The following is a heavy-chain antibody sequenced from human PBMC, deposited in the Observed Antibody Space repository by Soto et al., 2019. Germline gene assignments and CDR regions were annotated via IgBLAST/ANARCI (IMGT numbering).Heavy chain of an antibody. J-gene: IGHJ6*01. CDR2: VGWNGGDI. D-gene: IGHD2-2*01. Sequence: VQLVESGGGLVQPGGSLRLSCAVSGFTLDDYTMHWVRQAPGKGLEWVSGVGWNGGDIVYADSVKGRFTVSRDNTRNSLYLEVNSLTTEETAIYFCAKERAVVVPVSTSYFHYYGLDVW. CDR1: GFTLDDYT. V-gene: IGHV3-9*01. CDR3: AKERAVVVPVSTSYFHYYGLDV.